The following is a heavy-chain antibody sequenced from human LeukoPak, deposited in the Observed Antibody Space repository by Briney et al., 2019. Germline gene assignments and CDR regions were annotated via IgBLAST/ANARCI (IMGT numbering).Heavy chain of an antibody. CDR3: ASALVYYDSRDIDY. Sequence: GGSLRLSCAASGFTFSSYWMSWVRQAPGKGLEWVANIKQDGSEKYYVDSVKGRFTISRDNAKNSLYLQMNSLRAEDTAVYYCASALVYYDSRDIDYWGQGTRVTVSS. J-gene: IGHJ4*02. CDR2: IKQDGSEK. V-gene: IGHV3-7*01. CDR1: GFTFSSYW. D-gene: IGHD3-22*01.